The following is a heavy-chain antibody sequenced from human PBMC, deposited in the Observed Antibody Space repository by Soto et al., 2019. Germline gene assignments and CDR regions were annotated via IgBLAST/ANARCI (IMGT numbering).Heavy chain of an antibody. J-gene: IGHJ6*02. D-gene: IGHD6-19*01. Sequence: GGSLRLSCAASGFTFTTYWMSWVRQAPGEGLEWVANIKQDGSEKYYVDTVTDRFPISRDNAKTSLYLQMNSLRAEDTALYYCARVYPGSGWPYHYYGMDVWGQGTTVTVSS. CDR3: ARVYPGSGWPYHYYGMDV. CDR2: IKQDGSEK. CDR1: GFTFTTYW. V-gene: IGHV3-7*01.